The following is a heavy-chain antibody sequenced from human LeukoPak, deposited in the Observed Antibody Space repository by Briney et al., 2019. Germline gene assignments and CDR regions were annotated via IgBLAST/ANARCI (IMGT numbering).Heavy chain of an antibody. Sequence: GGSLRLSCAASGFTFSSYAMSWVRQAPGKGLEWVSAISGSGGSTYYADSVKGRFTISRDNSKSTLYLQMNSLRAEDTAVYYCASELELLPSAGTLEYFQHWGQGTLVTVSS. CDR2: ISGSGGST. J-gene: IGHJ1*01. CDR3: ASELELLPSAGTLEYFQH. V-gene: IGHV3-23*01. D-gene: IGHD1-7*01. CDR1: GFTFSSYA.